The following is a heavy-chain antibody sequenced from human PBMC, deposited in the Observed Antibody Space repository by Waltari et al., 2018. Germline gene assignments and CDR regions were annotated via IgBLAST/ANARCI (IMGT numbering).Heavy chain of an antibody. D-gene: IGHD4-17*01. CDR1: GYTFTGYY. J-gene: IGHJ4*02. CDR2: INPTSGGT. Sequence: QVQLVQAGAEVKKPGASVKVSCKASGYTFTGYYMHWVRQAPGKGLEWMGWINPTSGGTNYARKFQGRVTMTRDTSISTAYLEPSRLRSDDTAVYYCASLPTGGGAAYWGQGTLVTVSS. V-gene: IGHV1-2*02. CDR3: ASLPTGGGAAY.